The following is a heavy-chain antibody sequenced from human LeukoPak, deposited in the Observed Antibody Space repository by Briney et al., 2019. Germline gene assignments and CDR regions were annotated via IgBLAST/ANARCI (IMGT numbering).Heavy chain of an antibody. CDR3: TRADPVATVTASFDY. CDR1: GYSFISAYY. CDR2: VHHSGST. D-gene: IGHD4-17*01. J-gene: IGHJ4*02. V-gene: IGHV4-38-2*01. Sequence: SETLSLTCAVSGYSFISAYYWGWLRQPPGKGLEGIGRVHHSGSTYYDPSLKSRVTISIDRSKNPFSLKLNSVTPADTAVYYCTRADPVATVTASFDYWGQGTLVTVSS.